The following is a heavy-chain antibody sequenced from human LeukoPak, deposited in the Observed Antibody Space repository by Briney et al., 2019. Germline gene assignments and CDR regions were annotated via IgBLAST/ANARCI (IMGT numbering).Heavy chain of an antibody. V-gene: IGHV3-11*01. D-gene: IGHD4/OR15-4a*01. CDR2: ISSSGSTI. Sequence: GGSLRLSCAASGFSFSDYYMSWIRQAPGKGLEWVSYISSSGSTIYYADSVKGRFTISRDNSKNTLYLQMNSLRAEDTAVYYCARRAGAYSHPYDYWGQGTLVTVSS. CDR3: ARRAGAYSHPYDY. CDR1: GFSFSDYY. J-gene: IGHJ4*02.